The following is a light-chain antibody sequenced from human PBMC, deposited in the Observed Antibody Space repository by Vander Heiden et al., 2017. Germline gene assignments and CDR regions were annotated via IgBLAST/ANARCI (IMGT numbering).Light chain of an antibody. Sequence: THSPSSLSASVGDRVTITCRASQSISNYLAWYQQKPGKVPKLLIYAASTLQTGVPSRFSGSGSGTDFTLTISRLQPEDFATYYCQKYNSAPLTFGGGTKVEIK. V-gene: IGKV1-27*01. CDR1: QSISNY. J-gene: IGKJ4*01. CDR3: QKYNSAPLT. CDR2: AAS.